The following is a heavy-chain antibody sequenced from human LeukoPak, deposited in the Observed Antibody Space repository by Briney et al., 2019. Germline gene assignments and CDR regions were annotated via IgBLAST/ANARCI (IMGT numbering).Heavy chain of an antibody. V-gene: IGHV3-66*01. CDR2: IYSGGSS. Sequence: GGSLRLSCTASGFTFSDNSMSWVRQAPGKGLEWVSVIYSGGSSYYADSVRGRFTISRDNSKNTVYLQMNSLRVEDTAVYYCARGMGGYGGYDYWGQGTLVTVSS. CDR3: ARGMGGYGGYDY. CDR1: GFTFSDNS. D-gene: IGHD5-12*01. J-gene: IGHJ4*02.